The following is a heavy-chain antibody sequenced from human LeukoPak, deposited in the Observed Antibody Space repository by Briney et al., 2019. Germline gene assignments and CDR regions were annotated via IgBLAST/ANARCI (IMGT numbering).Heavy chain of an antibody. CDR3: ARGYYDSSGYSYLDY. V-gene: IGHV3-48*01. D-gene: IGHD3-22*01. J-gene: IGHJ4*02. CDR2: ISSSSSTI. Sequence: GGSLRLSCAASGFTFSSYSMNWVRQAPGKGLEWVSYISSSSSTIYYADSEKGRFTISRDNAKNSLYLQMNSLRAEDTAVYYCARGYYDSSGYSYLDYWGQGTLVTVSS. CDR1: GFTFSSYS.